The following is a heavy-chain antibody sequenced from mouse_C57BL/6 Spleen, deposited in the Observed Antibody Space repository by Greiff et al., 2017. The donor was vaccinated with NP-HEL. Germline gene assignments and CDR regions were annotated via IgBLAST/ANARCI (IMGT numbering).Heavy chain of an antibody. CDR2: ISYSGST. CDR1: GYSITSGYD. Sequence: EVQLVESGPGMVKPSQSLSLTCTVTGYSITSGYDWHWIRHFPGNKLEWMGYISYSGSTNYNPSLKSRISITQDTSKNHLFLKLNSVTTEDTATYYCGRGLDAMDYWGQGTSVTVSS. D-gene: IGHD4-1*01. CDR3: GRGLDAMDY. V-gene: IGHV3-1*01. J-gene: IGHJ4*01.